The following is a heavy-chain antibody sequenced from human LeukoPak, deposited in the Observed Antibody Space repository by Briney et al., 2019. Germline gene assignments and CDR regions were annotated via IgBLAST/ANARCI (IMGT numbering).Heavy chain of an antibody. J-gene: IGHJ5*02. V-gene: IGHV4-39*07. CDR2: IYYSGST. D-gene: IGHD6-13*01. Sequence: YPSETLSLTCTVSGGSISYYWGWIRQPPGKGLEWIGSIYYSGSTYYNPSLKSRVTISVDTSKNQFSLKLSSVTAADTAVYYCARAYHIAAAGSWFDPWGQGTLVTVSS. CDR1: GGSISYY. CDR3: ARAYHIAAAGSWFDP.